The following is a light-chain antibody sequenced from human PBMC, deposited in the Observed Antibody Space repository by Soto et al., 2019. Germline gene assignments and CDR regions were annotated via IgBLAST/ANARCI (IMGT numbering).Light chain of an antibody. J-gene: IGKJ1*01. CDR3: QQSYSSPPT. CDR2: AAS. CDR1: QSISNH. V-gene: IGKV1-39*01. Sequence: DIQMTQSPSSLSASVEDRVIITCRASQSISNHLNWYQQKPGKAPKXLIFAASSLQSGVPSRFSGSRSGPDLTLTISSLQPEDFATYYCQQSYSSPPTFGQGTKVDIK.